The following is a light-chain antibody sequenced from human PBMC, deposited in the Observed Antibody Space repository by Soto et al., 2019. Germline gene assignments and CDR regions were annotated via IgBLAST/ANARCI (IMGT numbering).Light chain of an antibody. CDR3: QQDYNSLRT. Sequence: AIQMTQSPSSLSASVGDRVTITCRASQGIRNDLGWYQQKPGKAPKLLIYAASTLQSGVPSRFSGSGSGTDFTLTISSLQPEDVANYYCQQDYNSLRTFGQGTKVEIK. J-gene: IGKJ1*01. CDR1: QGIRND. V-gene: IGKV1-6*01. CDR2: AAS.